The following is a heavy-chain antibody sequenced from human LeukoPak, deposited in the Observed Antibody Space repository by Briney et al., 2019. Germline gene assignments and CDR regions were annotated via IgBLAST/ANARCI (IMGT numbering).Heavy chain of an antibody. V-gene: IGHV1-2*02. CDR3: ARESARGAFDI. J-gene: IGHJ3*02. D-gene: IGHD3-3*01. Sequence: ASVKVSCKASGYTFTGYYMHWVRQAPGQGLEWMGWISPNSGGTNYAQKFQGRVTMTRDTSISTAYMEPSRLRSDDTAVYYCARESARGAFDIWGQGTMVTVSS. CDR1: GYTFTGYY. CDR2: ISPNSGGT.